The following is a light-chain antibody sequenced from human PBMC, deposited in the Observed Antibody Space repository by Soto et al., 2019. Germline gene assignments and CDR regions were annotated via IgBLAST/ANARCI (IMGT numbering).Light chain of an antibody. CDR2: GAS. CDR1: QSISSSY. Sequence: PGERATLSCRASQSISSSYLAWYQRKPGQAPRLLIYGASTRATGIPARFSGSGSGTEFTLTISSLQSEDFAVYYCQQYDNWPLTFGGGTKVDIK. J-gene: IGKJ4*01. V-gene: IGKV3-15*01. CDR3: QQYDNWPLT.